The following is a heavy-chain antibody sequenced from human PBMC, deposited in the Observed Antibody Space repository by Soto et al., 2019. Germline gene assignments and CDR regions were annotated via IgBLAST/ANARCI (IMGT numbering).Heavy chain of an antibody. V-gene: IGHV3-15*01. CDR1: GVMFSSAW. CDR3: VEGWNDF. CDR2: IKSKTDGGAR. D-gene: IGHD1-1*01. J-gene: IGHJ4*02. Sequence: GGSRRLSCVTSGVMFSSAWMSGGRQAPGKGLEWVGRIKSKTDGGARDYAAPVKGRFSISRDDSKNTLYLQMNSLRAEDTAVYYCVEGWNDFWGQGTLVTVSS.